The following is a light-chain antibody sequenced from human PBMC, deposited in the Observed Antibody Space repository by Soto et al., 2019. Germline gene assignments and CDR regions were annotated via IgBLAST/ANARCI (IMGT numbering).Light chain of an antibody. CDR2: DVS. J-gene: IGLJ2*01. Sequence: QSALIQPASVSGSPGQSITISCTGTSSDAGGYNYVSWYQQHPGKAPKLMIYDVSNRPSGVSNRFSGSKSGNTASLTISGLQAEDEADYYCSSYTSSSTVVFGGGTKVTVL. V-gene: IGLV2-14*01. CDR3: SSYTSSSTVV. CDR1: SSDAGGYNY.